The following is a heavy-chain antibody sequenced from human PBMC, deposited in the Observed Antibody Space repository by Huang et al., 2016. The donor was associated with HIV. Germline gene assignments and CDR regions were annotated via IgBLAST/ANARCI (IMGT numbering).Heavy chain of an antibody. J-gene: IGHJ4*02. V-gene: IGHV1-8*03. CDR1: GYSFTNYN. D-gene: IGHD4-17*01. CDR3: SRWATTIPDY. CDR2: LNPNSGDA. Sequence: QVQLVQSGAELKKPGASVKVSCKASGYSFTNYNIIWVRQAPGRGLEWMGWLNPNSGDAVSAQKFQDRVIITKDTSISTSYMELSRLRSDDTAVYYCSRWATTIPDYWGQGTLVTVSS.